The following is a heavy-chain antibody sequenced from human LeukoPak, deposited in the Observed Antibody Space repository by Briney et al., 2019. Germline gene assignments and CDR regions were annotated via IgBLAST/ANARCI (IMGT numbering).Heavy chain of an antibody. J-gene: IGHJ3*02. Sequence: GGSLRLSCADSGLTFSSYVMHWVREAPGKGLEWVAVISYDGSNKYYADSVKGRFTISRDNSKNTLYLQMNSLRAEDTAVYYCAKARYSYVEELEKAFDIWGQGTMVTVSS. V-gene: IGHV3-30*18. D-gene: IGHD5-18*01. CDR2: ISYDGSNK. CDR3: AKARYSYVEELEKAFDI. CDR1: GLTFSSYV.